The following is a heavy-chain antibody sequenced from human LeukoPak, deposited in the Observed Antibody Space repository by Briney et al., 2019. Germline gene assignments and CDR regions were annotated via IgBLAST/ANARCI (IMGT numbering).Heavy chain of an antibody. CDR1: GFPFSRYT. J-gene: IGHJ4*02. CDR2: LGVRVSCYAGST. CDR3: AKDQTFRGSGHYTYFDD. D-gene: IGHD2-15*01. V-gene: IGHV3-23*01. Sequence: RGSLRLSCAASGFPFSRYTMSCFRHAPGKGQEWVSTLGVRVSCYAGSTYYANYVKGRFTITRDNSKNTLYLQMNSRRAEDTAVYYCAKDQTFRGSGHYTYFDDWGQGALVTVSS.